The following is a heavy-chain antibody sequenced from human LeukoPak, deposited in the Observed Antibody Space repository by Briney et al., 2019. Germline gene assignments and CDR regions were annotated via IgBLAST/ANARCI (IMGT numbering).Heavy chain of an antibody. CDR1: GFTLSSYG. Sequence: GRSLRLSCAASGFTLSSYGMHWVRPAPGKGLEWVAVISYDGSNKYYADSVKGRFTISRDNSKNTLYLQMNSLRAEDTAVYYCAKDGLITMVRGVIMFPDYWGQGTLVTVSS. CDR2: ISYDGSNK. J-gene: IGHJ4*02. CDR3: AKDGLITMVRGVIMFPDY. D-gene: IGHD3-10*01. V-gene: IGHV3-30*18.